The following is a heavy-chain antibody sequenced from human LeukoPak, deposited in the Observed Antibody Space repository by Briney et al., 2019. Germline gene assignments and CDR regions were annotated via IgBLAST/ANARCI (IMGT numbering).Heavy chain of an antibody. CDR3: ARDSARGYSYGYNAFDI. J-gene: IGHJ3*02. V-gene: IGHV1-18*01. CDR2: ITAGNGNT. CDR1: GYNFRNYG. D-gene: IGHD5-18*01. Sequence: GASVKVSCKASGYNFRNYGIGWVRQAPRQGLEWMGWITAGNGNTNYAQKVQGTVTMTTDTSTSTAYMELRSLRSDDTSVYFCARDSARGYSYGYNAFDIWGQGTMVTVSS.